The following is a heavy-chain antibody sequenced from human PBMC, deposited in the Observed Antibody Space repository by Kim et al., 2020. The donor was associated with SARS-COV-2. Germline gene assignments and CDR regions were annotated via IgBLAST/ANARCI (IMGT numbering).Heavy chain of an antibody. Sequence: GGSLRLSCAASGFTFSSYGMHWVRQAPGKGLEWVAVISYDGSNKEYADAVRGRFTISRDSSRNTVYLQMNSLRVEDTSVYYCAKAIAGSSAEDWGQGTLVTVSS. CDR3: AKAIAGSSAED. CDR1: GFTFSSYG. CDR2: ISYDGSNK. V-gene: IGHV3-30*18. D-gene: IGHD6-19*01. J-gene: IGHJ4*02.